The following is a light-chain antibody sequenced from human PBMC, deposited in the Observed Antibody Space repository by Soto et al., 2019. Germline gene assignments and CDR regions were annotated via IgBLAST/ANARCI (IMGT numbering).Light chain of an antibody. Sequence: EIVLTQSPATLSLSPGEGATLSCRASQGVSSSLAWYQQKPGQAPRLLIYDASNRATGIPARFSGSGSGTDFTLTLSSLEPEDFAMYYCQQSFDTPYTFGQETKVEI. J-gene: IGKJ2*01. V-gene: IGKV3-11*01. CDR1: QGVSSS. CDR3: QQSFDTPYT. CDR2: DAS.